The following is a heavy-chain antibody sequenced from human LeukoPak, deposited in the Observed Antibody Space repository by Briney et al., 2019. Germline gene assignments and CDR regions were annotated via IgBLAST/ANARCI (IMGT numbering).Heavy chain of an antibody. CDR1: GFTFSSYA. J-gene: IGHJ3*01. Sequence: GGSLRLSCAASGFTFSSYAMSWVRQAPGKGLEWVSAISGSGGSTYYADSVKGRFTISRDNSKNTLYLQMNSLRVEDTAQYFCARDPNGDYIGAFEFWCQGTGVTVSS. CDR3: ARDPNGDYIGAFEF. D-gene: IGHD4-17*01. CDR2: ISGSGGST. V-gene: IGHV3-23*01.